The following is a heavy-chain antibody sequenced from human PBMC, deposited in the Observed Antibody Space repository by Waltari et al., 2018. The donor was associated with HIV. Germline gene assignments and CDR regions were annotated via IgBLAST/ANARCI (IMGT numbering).Heavy chain of an antibody. J-gene: IGHJ6*02. CDR1: GFPFSRHS. Sequence: EVQLVASGGGLVKPGGSLRLSCAASGFPFSRHSLTLVRQAPGKGLEWVSSISSSSIYISYADSVKGRFTISRDNAKNSLYLQMNSLRAEDTAVYYCARQDSSGGNYYYGMDVWGQGTTVTVSS. CDR2: ISSSSIYI. V-gene: IGHV3-21*01. CDR3: ARQDSSGGNYYYGMDV. D-gene: IGHD3-22*01.